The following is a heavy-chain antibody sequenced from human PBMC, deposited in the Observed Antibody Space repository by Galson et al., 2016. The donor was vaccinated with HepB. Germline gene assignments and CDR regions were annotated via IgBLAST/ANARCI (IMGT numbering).Heavy chain of an antibody. D-gene: IGHD4-23*01. J-gene: IGHJ3*01. CDR3: ARVFGADYGGIWYSDL. CDR1: GIILTNYW. CDR2: IKEDGSEK. V-gene: IGHV3-7*01. Sequence: SLRLSCAVSGIILTNYWMTWVRQAPGKGLEWVAIIKEDGSEKYYVGSVEGRFTISRDNPKNSVYLQMTSLRAEDTALYYCARVFGADYGGIWYSDLWGQGTTVTVSS.